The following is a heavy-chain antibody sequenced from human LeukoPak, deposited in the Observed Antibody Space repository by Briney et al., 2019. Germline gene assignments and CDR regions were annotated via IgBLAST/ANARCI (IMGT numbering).Heavy chain of an antibody. Sequence: PSETLSLTCTVSGGSISSSSYSWGWLRQPPGKGLEWIGTIYYTGSTYYNPSLKSRVTISVDTSRKQFSLKLSSVTAADTAVYYCASHVETATNYYYYGMDVWGQGTTVTVSS. D-gene: IGHD5-24*01. V-gene: IGHV4-39*01. CDR1: GGSISSSSYS. CDR3: ASHVETATNYYYYGMDV. J-gene: IGHJ6*02. CDR2: IYYTGST.